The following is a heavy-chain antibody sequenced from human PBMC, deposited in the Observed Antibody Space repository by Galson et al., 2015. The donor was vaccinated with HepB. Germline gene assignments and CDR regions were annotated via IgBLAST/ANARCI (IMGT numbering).Heavy chain of an antibody. D-gene: IGHD3-3*01. CDR3: ARIQRKSDFWSGYLGPPPSPYYGMDV. V-gene: IGHV2-70*01. CDR2: IDWDDDK. CDR1: GFSLSTSGMC. J-gene: IGHJ6*02. Sequence: PALVKPTPTLTLTCTFSGFSLSTSGMCVTWIRQPPGKALEWLALIDWDDDKYYSTSLKTRPTISKDTSKNQVVLTMTNVDPVDTATYYCARIQRKSDFWSGYLGPPPSPYYGMDVWGQGTTVTVSS.